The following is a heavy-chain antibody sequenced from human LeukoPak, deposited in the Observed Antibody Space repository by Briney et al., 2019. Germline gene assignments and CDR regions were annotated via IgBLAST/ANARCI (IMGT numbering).Heavy chain of an antibody. V-gene: IGHV3-23*01. D-gene: IGHD3-22*01. CDR2: ISGSCGST. CDR1: GFTFSSYA. Sequence: GGSLRLSCAASGFTFSSYAISWVRQAPGKGREWVSAISGSCGSTYYADSVKGRFTISRDNSKNTLYLQMNSLRAEDTAVYYCAKANNYYDSSGYDPYWGQGTLVTVSS. J-gene: IGHJ4*02. CDR3: AKANNYYDSSGYDPY.